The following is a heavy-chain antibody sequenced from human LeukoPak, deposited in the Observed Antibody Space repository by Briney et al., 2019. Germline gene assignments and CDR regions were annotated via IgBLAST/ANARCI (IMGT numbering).Heavy chain of an antibody. Sequence: PSETLSLTCTVSGYSISSGYYWGWIRQLPGKGLEWIGNIYHSGSTYYNPSLKSRVTISVDTSKNQFSLKLSSVTAADTAVYYCARGSSSLNYYYYMDVWGKGTTVTVSS. CDR3: ARGSSSLNYYYYMDV. V-gene: IGHV4-38-2*02. CDR2: IYHSGST. D-gene: IGHD6-13*01. CDR1: GYSISSGYY. J-gene: IGHJ6*03.